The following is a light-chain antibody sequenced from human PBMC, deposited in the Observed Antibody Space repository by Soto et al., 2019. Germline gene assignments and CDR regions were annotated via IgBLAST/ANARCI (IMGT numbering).Light chain of an antibody. CDR3: CSYTTIRTYV. V-gene: IGLV2-14*01. CDR2: NVS. Sequence: QSALTQPASVSGSPGQSITISCTGTTTDIGSYNRVSWYHQEPGKAPKVVIYNVSNRPSGISNRFSGSKSGNTASLTISGLKAEDEADYYCCSYTTIRTYVFGTGTKLTVL. J-gene: IGLJ1*01. CDR1: TTDIGSYNR.